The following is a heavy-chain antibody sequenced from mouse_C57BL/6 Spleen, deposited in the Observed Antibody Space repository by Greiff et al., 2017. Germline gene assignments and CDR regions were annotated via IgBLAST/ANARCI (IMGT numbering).Heavy chain of an antibody. CDR1: GYTFTSYW. D-gene: IGHD1-1*01. J-gene: IGHJ2*01. CDR3: ARRGTVVANDY. CDR2: IDPSDSYT. Sequence: VQLQQSGAELVMPGASVKLSCKASGYTFTSYWMHWVKQRPGQGLEWIGEIDPSDSYTNYNQKFKGKSKLTVDKSSSTAYMQLSSLTSEDSAVYYCARRGTVVANDYWGQGTTLTVSS. V-gene: IGHV1-69*01.